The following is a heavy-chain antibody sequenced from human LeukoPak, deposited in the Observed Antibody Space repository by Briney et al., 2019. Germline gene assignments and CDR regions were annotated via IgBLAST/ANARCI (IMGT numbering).Heavy chain of an antibody. V-gene: IGHV3-7*01. Sequence: GGSLRLSCGASGFTFSSYWMSWVRQAPGKGLEWVANIKQDGSEKYYVESVKGRFTISRDNARNSLFLQMNSLRAEDMAIYYCARHSGTYFDYWGPGTLVIVSS. J-gene: IGHJ4*02. CDR3: ARHSGTYFDY. D-gene: IGHD1-26*01. CDR1: GFTFSSYW. CDR2: IKQDGSEK.